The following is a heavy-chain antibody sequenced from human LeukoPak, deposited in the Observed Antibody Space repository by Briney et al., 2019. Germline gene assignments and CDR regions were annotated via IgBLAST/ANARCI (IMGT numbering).Heavy chain of an antibody. CDR3: ARGLGIVVVAATAGFDY. D-gene: IGHD2-15*01. Sequence: SETLSLTCTVSGGSISSSSYYWSWIRQPPGKGLEWIGYIYYSGSTYYNPSLKSRVTISVDTSKNQFSLKLSSVTAADTAVYYCARGLGIVVVAATAGFDYWGQGTLVTVSS. CDR2: IYYSGST. CDR1: GGSISSSSYY. V-gene: IGHV4-30-4*01. J-gene: IGHJ4*02.